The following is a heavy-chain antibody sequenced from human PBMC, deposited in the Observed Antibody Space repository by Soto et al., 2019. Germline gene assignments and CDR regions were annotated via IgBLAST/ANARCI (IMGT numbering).Heavy chain of an antibody. J-gene: IGHJ6*03. CDR1: SSHG. V-gene: IGHV3-23*01. CDR3: AKAETTNTYYYYYYMDV. Sequence: SSHGGSRISQTNGKGLEWVSAISGSGGSTYYADSVKGRVTISRDNSKNTLYLQMNSLRAEDTAVYYCAKAETTNTYYYYYYMDVWGKGTTVTVSS. D-gene: IGHD1-7*01. CDR2: ISGSGGST.